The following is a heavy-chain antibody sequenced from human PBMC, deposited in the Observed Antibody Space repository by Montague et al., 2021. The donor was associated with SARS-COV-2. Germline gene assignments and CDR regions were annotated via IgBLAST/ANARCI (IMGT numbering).Heavy chain of an antibody. V-gene: IGHV6-1*01. CDR3: ARTSASSDY. J-gene: IGHJ4*02. CDR2: TYYRSKWYN. CDR1: GDSVSSNDAG. Sequence: CAISGDSVSSNDAGCSWIGQSPSRGFDWLVMTYYRSKWYNDYAVSVKSRITINPDTSKNQISLQLNSVTPEETAVYYCARTSASSDYWGQGTLVTVSS. D-gene: IGHD1-26*01.